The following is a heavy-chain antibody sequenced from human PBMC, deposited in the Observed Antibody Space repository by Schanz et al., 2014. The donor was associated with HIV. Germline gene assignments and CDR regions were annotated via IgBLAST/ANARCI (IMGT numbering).Heavy chain of an antibody. CDR1: GGTFSSYA. D-gene: IGHD1-26*01. Sequence: QVQLVQSGAAVKKPGASVKVSCKASGGTFSSYAISWVRQAPGQGLQWMGGIIPFFGTANYAQTLPGRITITADESTGTAYMDLTSLRYEDTALYYCAASMYNGSYGTHYYFDLWGRGTLVTVSS. CDR3: AASMYNGSYGTHYYFDL. V-gene: IGHV1-69*01. CDR2: IIPFFGTA. J-gene: IGHJ2*01.